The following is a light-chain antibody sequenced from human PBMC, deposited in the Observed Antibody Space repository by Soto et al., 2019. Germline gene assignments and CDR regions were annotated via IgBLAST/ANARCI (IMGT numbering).Light chain of an antibody. V-gene: IGKV3-20*01. J-gene: IGKJ1*01. CDR3: QQYGSSPAWT. CDR2: GAS. Sequence: EIVLTQSPGTLSLSPGERATLSCRASQSVSSSYLAWYQQKPGQAPRLLIYGASSRATGIPDRFSGSGSGTDFTLTISGLEPDDVAVYYCQQYGSSPAWTIGQGTKVEIK. CDR1: QSVSSSY.